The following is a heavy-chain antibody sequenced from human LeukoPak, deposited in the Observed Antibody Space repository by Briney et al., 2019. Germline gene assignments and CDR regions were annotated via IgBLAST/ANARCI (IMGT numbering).Heavy chain of an antibody. CDR3: ARDRYGGRLESDY. V-gene: IGHV3-74*01. Sequence: GGSLRLSCAASGFTFSSYWMHWVRQAPGKGLVWVSGINIDGSRTNYADSVRGRFTISRDNAKNTLYLQMNSLRVEDTAVYYCARDRYGGRLESDYWGQGTLVTVSS. CDR1: GFTFSSYW. CDR2: INIDGSRT. D-gene: IGHD1-26*01. J-gene: IGHJ4*02.